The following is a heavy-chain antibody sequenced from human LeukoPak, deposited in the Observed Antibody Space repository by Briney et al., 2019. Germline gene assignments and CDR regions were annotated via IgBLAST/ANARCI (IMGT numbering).Heavy chain of an antibody. V-gene: IGHV4-39*01. D-gene: IGHD6-19*01. CDR2: IHHSGST. J-gene: IGHJ2*01. Sequence: SETLSLTCTVSGGPISSSTYYWGWIRQPPGKGLEWIGSIHHSGSTYYNPSLKSRVTISVVTSRNQFSLKLSSVTAADTAVYFCARRGIALTGSWNWYFDLWGRGTLVTVSS. CDR1: GGPISSSTYY. CDR3: ARRGIALTGSWNWYFDL.